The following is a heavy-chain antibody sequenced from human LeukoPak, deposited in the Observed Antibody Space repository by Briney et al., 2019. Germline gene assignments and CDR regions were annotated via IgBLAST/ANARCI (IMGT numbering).Heavy chain of an antibody. CDR2: INHSGST. D-gene: IGHD3-22*01. V-gene: IGHV4-34*01. CDR1: GGSFSGYY. J-gene: IGHJ5*02. Sequence: PSETLSLTCAVYGGSFSGYYWSWIRQPPGKGLEWIGEINHSGSTNYNPSLKSRVTISVDKSKNQFSLKLSSVTAADTAVYYCASVRDYYDSSGYYHWGQGTLVTVSS. CDR3: ASVRDYYDSSGYYH.